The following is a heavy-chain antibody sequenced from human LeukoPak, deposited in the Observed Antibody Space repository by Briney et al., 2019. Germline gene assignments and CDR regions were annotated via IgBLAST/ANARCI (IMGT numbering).Heavy chain of an antibody. CDR2: IYYSGST. J-gene: IGHJ4*02. CDR1: GGSISSSSYY. V-gene: IGHV4-39*07. CDR3: ARDLGVTTYSY. D-gene: IGHD4-17*01. Sequence: SETLSLTCTVSGGSISSSSYYWGWIRQPPGKGLEWIGSIYYSGSTYYNPSLKSRVTISVDTSKNQFSLKLSSVTAADTAVYYCARDLGVTTYSYWGQGTLVTVSS.